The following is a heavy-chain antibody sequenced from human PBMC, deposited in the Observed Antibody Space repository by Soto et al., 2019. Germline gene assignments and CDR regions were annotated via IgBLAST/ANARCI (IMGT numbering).Heavy chain of an antibody. CDR1: GYTFTGYY. J-gene: IGHJ4*02. D-gene: IGHD3-22*01. CDR3: ARSSTYNFDSSGYYDY. V-gene: IGHV1-2*02. CDR2: INPNSGGA. Sequence: QVQLMQSGAEVKKPGAAVKVSCKASGYTFTGYYMHWVRQAPGQGLEWMGWINPNSGGANYAQSFQGRVTLTRDASINTAYMDLTRLTSGDAAVYYCARSSTYNFDSSGYYDYWGQGTLVTVSS.